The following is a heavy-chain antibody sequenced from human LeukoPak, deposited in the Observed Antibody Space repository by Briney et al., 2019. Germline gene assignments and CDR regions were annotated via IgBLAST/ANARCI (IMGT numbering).Heavy chain of an antibody. CDR3: AKALPKMWFGELEGFDH. V-gene: IGHV3-23*01. CDR1: GFTFDNYA. J-gene: IGHJ4*02. Sequence: PGGSLRLSCAASGFTFDNYAMNWVRQAPGKGLEWVSTISGTGAGTYYADSVKGRFTISRDNSKNTLYVQMNSLRVEDTAVYYCAKALPKMWFGELEGFDHWGQGTLVTVSS. CDR2: ISGTGAGT. D-gene: IGHD3-10*01.